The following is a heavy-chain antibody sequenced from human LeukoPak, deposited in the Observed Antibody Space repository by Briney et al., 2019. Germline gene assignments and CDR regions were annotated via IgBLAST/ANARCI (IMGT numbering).Heavy chain of an antibody. CDR1: GGSISSYY. D-gene: IGHD4-23*01. CDR3: ARGATPNDAFDI. V-gene: IGHV4-59*01. J-gene: IGHJ3*02. Sequence: SETLSLTCTVSGGSISSYYWSWIRQPPGKGLEWIGYIYYSGSTNYNPSLKGRVTISVDTSKNQFSLKLSSVTAADTAVYYCARGATPNDAFDIWGQGTMVTVSS. CDR2: IYYSGST.